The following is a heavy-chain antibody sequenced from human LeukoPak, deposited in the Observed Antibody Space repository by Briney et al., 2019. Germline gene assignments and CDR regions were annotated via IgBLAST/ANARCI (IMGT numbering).Heavy chain of an antibody. CDR2: INSDGSTT. J-gene: IGHJ4*02. Sequence: GGSLRLSCAASGFSFSSYWMHWVRQAPGKGLVWVSRINSDGSTTTYADSVKGRFTISRDHAKPTLYLQMNSLRAEDTAVYYCARGGVGWAYFDYWGQGTLVTVSS. CDR3: ARGGVGWAYFDY. CDR1: GFSFSSYW. D-gene: IGHD3-16*01. V-gene: IGHV3-74*01.